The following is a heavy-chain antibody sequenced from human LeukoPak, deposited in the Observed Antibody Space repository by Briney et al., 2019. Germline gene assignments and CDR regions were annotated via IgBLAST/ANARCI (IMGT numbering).Heavy chain of an antibody. CDR1: GYTFTSYD. J-gene: IGHJ4*02. V-gene: IGHV1-8*01. CDR3: ARGTTTYYYGSGSYYDY. Sequence: ASVKVSCKASGYTFTSYDINWVRQATGQGLEWMGCMNPNSGNTGYAQKFQGRVTMTRNTSISTAYMELSSLRSEDTAVYYCARGTTTYYYGSGSYYDYWGQGTLVAVSS. CDR2: MNPNSGNT. D-gene: IGHD3-10*01.